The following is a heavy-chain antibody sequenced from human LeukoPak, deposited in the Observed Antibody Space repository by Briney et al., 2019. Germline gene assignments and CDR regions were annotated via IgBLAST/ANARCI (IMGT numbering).Heavy chain of an antibody. CDR2: INQDGREN. D-gene: IGHD2-15*01. V-gene: IGHV3-7*01. J-gene: IGHJ6*03. CDR1: GFTFSDYW. CDR3: ARAKVTIDYYYYMDV. Sequence: PGGSLRLSCAASGFTFSDYWMTWVRQAPGKGLEWLATINQDGRENYYVDSVKGRFTMSRDNAKNSLHLQMNSLRDEDTAVYYCARAKVTIDYYYYMDVWGKGTTVTVSS.